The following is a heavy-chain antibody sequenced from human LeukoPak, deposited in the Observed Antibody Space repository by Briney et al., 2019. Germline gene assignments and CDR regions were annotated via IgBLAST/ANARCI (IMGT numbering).Heavy chain of an antibody. J-gene: IGHJ4*02. Sequence: GGSLRLSCAASGFTFSSYWMSWVRQAPGKGLEWVALIWYDGSNKYYADSVKGRLTISRDNSKNTLYLQMNSLRAEDTAVYYCAREGPRGNSQFDYWGQGTLVTVSS. CDR1: GFTFSSYW. CDR3: AREGPRGNSQFDY. CDR2: IWYDGSNK. D-gene: IGHD2/OR15-2a*01. V-gene: IGHV3-33*08.